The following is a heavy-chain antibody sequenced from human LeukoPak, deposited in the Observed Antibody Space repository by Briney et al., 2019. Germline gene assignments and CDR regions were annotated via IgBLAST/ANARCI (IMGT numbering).Heavy chain of an antibody. CDR3: AKGLGFISGSRHWGIDY. CDR2: ISGSGGST. J-gene: IGHJ4*02. CDR1: GFTFSSYA. Sequence: GGSLRLSCAASGFTFSSYAMSWVRQAPGKGLEWVADISGSGGSTYYADSVKGRFTISRDNSKNALYLQMNSLRAEDTAVYYCAKGLGFISGSRHWGIDYWGQGTLVTVSS. D-gene: IGHD3-10*01. V-gene: IGHV3-23*01.